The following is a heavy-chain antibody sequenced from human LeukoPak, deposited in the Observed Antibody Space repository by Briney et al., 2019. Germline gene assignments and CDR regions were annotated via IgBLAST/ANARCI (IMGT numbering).Heavy chain of an antibody. D-gene: IGHD1-26*01. Sequence: GGSLRLSCTASGFSFSGHWMHWARQLPGKGLVWVSRISPTGSTTSYADSVKGRFTVSRDDSRNTLFLQMNNLRVEDTAMYYCARESGDRPGLPGRWGQGTLVTVSS. CDR1: GFSFSGHW. CDR2: ISPTGSTT. J-gene: IGHJ4*02. CDR3: ARESGDRPGLPGR. V-gene: IGHV3-74*01.